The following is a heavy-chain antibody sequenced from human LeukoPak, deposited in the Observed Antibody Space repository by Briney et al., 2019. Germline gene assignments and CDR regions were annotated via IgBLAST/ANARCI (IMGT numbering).Heavy chain of an antibody. J-gene: IGHJ4*02. CDR3: ARDSSSWPSSIDY. V-gene: IGHV1-18*01. Sequence: ASVKVSCKTSGYTFTTYGISWVRQAPGQGLEWRGWISAYNGNTNYAQKLQGRVTMTTDTSTSTAYMELRSLRSDDTAVYYCARDSSSWPSSIDYWGQGTLVTVSS. D-gene: IGHD6-13*01. CDR1: GYTFTTYG. CDR2: ISAYNGNT.